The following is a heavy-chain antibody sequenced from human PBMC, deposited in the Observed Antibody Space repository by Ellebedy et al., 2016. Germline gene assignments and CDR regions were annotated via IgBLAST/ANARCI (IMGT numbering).Heavy chain of an antibody. Sequence: ASVKVSCKASGGTFSSYAISWVRQAPGQGLEWMGRIIPILGIANYAQQFQGRLTITRDTSASTAYMEVSSLRSEDTAVYHCAREHDSLTGYSFHYWGQGTQVTVSS. CDR3: AREHDSLTGYSFHY. CDR1: GGTFSSYA. V-gene: IGHV1-69*04. J-gene: IGHJ4*02. CDR2: IIPILGIA. D-gene: IGHD3-9*01.